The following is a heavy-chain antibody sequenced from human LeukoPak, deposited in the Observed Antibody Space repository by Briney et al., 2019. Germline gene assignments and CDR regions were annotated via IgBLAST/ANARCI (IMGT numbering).Heavy chain of an antibody. V-gene: IGHV1-2*02. Sequence: GASVKVSCKASGYTFTSYYLHWVRQAPGQGLEWMGWINPNSGGTNFAQKLQGRVTMTTDTSTSTAYMELRSLRSDDTAVYYCARFYRMPLFDYWGQGTLVTVSS. CDR2: INPNSGGT. CDR3: ARFYRMPLFDY. CDR1: GYTFTSYY. J-gene: IGHJ4*02. D-gene: IGHD2-2*01.